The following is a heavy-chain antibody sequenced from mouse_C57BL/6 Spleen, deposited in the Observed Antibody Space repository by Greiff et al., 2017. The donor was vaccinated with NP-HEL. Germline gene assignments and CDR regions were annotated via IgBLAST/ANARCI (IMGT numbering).Heavy chain of an antibody. CDR1: GFTFSNYW. J-gene: IGHJ2*01. V-gene: IGHV6-3*01. CDR2: IRLKSDNYAT. CDR3: TGWTGYYFDY. D-gene: IGHD4-1*01. Sequence: EVKLQESGGGLVQPGGSMKLSCVASGFTFSNYWMNWVRQSPEKGLEWVAQIRLKSDNYATNYAESVKGRFTISRDDSKRSVYLQMNNLRAEDTGIYYCTGWTGYYFDYWGQGTTLTVSS.